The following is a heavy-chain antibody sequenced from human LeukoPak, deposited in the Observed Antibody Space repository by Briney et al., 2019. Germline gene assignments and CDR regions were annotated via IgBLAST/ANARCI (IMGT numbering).Heavy chain of an antibody. D-gene: IGHD2-15*01. V-gene: IGHV3-74*01. Sequence: GGTLRLSCAASGVTFSSYWMHWVRQAPGKGLVWVSRINSDGSSTSYAASVTGRFTISRHNAKHPLSLQMNSLRAEDTAVYYCAREYCSGGSCYSDYWGQGPLVTVSS. CDR2: INSDGSST. CDR1: GVTFSSYW. J-gene: IGHJ4*02. CDR3: AREYCSGGSCYSDY.